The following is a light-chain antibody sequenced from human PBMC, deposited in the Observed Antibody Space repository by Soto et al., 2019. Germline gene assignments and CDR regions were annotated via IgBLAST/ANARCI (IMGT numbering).Light chain of an antibody. V-gene: IGKV3-15*01. CDR2: AAS. J-gene: IGKJ4*01. CDR1: QSVSSN. Sequence: EIVMTQSPATLSVSPGERVTVSCRASQSVSSNLAWYQQKPGQAPRLLIYAASTRATGLPARFSGSGSGTEFTLTITSLQSEDSAVYYCQHYKNWLTFGGGTKVE. CDR3: QHYKNWLT.